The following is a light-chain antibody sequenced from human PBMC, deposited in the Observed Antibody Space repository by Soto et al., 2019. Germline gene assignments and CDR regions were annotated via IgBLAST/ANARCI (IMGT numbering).Light chain of an antibody. CDR2: ANT. J-gene: IGLJ2*01. CDR1: TSNIGAGYD. V-gene: IGLV1-40*01. Sequence: QSVLTQPPSVSGAPGQRVTISCSGTTSNIGAGYDVHWYQLLPGTAPKLLIYANTDRPSGVPDRSSGSKSGTSASLAITGLQAEDEADYYCQSYDSGLSGSIFGGGTKLTVL. CDR3: QSYDSGLSGSI.